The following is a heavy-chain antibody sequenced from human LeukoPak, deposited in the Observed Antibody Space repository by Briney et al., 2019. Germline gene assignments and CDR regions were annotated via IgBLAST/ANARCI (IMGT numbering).Heavy chain of an antibody. CDR2: ISVYNGNT. Sequence: ASVEVSCKASGYTFTSSGISWVRQAPGQGLEWMGWISVYNGNTNYAQKLQGRVTMTTDTSTSTAYMELRSLTSDDTAVYYCASWAGSATLDYWGQGTLVTVSS. D-gene: IGHD2/OR15-2a*01. V-gene: IGHV1-18*01. CDR3: ASWAGSATLDY. CDR1: GYTFTSSG. J-gene: IGHJ4*02.